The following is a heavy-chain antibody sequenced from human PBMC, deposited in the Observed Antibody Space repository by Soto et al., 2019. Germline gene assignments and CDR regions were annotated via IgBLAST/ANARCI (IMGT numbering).Heavy chain of an antibody. CDR2: IYYSGST. J-gene: IGHJ5*02. Sequence: QVQLQESGPGLVKPSQTLSLTCTVSGGSISSGDYYWSWIRQHPGKGLEWIGYIYYSGSTYYNPSIKSRVIISVDTSKNQLSLKLSSVTAADTAVYYCARWWSGSRQGFDPWGQGTLVTVSS. CDR3: ARWWSGSRQGFDP. D-gene: IGHD3-3*01. V-gene: IGHV4-31*03. CDR1: GGSISSGDYY.